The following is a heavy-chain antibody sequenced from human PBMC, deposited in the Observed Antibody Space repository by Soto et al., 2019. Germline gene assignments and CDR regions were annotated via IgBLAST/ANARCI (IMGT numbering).Heavy chain of an antibody. CDR3: ARDYSSSGYYGMDV. Sequence: GWSLRLSCASSVFTFISYAMQWVRQAPGKGLEWVAVISYDGSNKYYADSVKGRFTISRDNSKNTLYLQMNSLRAEDTAVYYCARDYSSSGYYGMDVWGQGTTVTVSS. CDR2: ISYDGSNK. V-gene: IGHV3-30-3*01. CDR1: VFTFISYA. J-gene: IGHJ6*02. D-gene: IGHD6-6*01.